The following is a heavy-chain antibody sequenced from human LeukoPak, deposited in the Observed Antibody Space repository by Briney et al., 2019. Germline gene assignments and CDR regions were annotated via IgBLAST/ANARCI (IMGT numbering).Heavy chain of an antibody. Sequence: GGSLRLSCAASGFTFSSYSMNWVRQAPGKGLEWVSSISSSSSYIYYADSVKGRFTIPRDNAKNSLYLQMNSLRAEDTAVYYCARDKRFEGDGFDYWGQGTLVTVSS. CDR3: ARDKRFEGDGFDY. J-gene: IGHJ4*02. D-gene: IGHD3-3*01. V-gene: IGHV3-21*01. CDR1: GFTFSSYS. CDR2: ISSSSSYI.